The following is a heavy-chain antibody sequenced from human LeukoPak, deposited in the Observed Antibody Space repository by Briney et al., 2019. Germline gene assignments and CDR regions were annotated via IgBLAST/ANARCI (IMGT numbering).Heavy chain of an antibody. CDR3: ARGGERYYDFWSGYYNAYYYYMDV. V-gene: IGHV1-8*01. CDR1: GYTFTSYD. CDR2: MNPNSGNT. J-gene: IGHJ6*03. D-gene: IGHD3-3*01. Sequence: GASVKVSCKASGYTFTSYDINWVRQATGQGLEWMGWMNPNSGNTGYAQKFQGRVTMTRNTSISTAYMELSSLRSEDTAVYYCARGGERYYDFWSGYYNAYYYYMDVWGKGTTVTVSS.